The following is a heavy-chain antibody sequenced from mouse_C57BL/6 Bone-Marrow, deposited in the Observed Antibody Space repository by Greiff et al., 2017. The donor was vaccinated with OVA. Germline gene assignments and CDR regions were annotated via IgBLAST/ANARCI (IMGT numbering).Heavy chain of an antibody. CDR1: GYTFTSYG. CDR3: ARRVGDVGFAY. J-gene: IGHJ3*01. D-gene: IGHD3-1*01. V-gene: IGHV1-81*01. CDR2: IYPRSGNT. Sequence: QVQLQQSGAELARPGASVKLSCKASGYTFTSYGISWVKQRTGQGLEWIGEIYPRSGNTYYNEKFEGKATLTADKSSSTAYMELRSLTSEDSAVYFCARRVGDVGFAYWGQGTLVTVSA.